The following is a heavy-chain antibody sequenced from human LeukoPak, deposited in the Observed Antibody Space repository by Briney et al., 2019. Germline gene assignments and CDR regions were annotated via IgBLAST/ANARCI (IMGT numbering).Heavy chain of an antibody. D-gene: IGHD3-10*01. V-gene: IGHV4-34*01. Sequence: PSETLSLTCAVYGGSFSTYQWSWIRQPPGKGLEWIGEINHSGSTNYNPSLRSRGTISVDTFKNQFSLKLSSVTAADTAVYYCARKVLWGSYYNYWGQGTLVTVSS. CDR1: GGSFSTYQ. J-gene: IGHJ4*02. CDR3: ARKVLWGSYYNY. CDR2: INHSGST.